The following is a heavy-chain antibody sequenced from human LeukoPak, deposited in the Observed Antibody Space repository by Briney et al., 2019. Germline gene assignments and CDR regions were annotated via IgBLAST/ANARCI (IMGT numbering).Heavy chain of an antibody. CDR3: AGLRYFDWHYYYYYYMDV. CDR2: IIPIFGTA. CDR1: GGTFSSYA. D-gene: IGHD3-9*01. Sequence: GASVKVSCKASGGTFSSYAISWVRQAPGQGLEWMGGIIPIFGTANHAQKFQGRVTITADESTSTAYMELSSLRSEDTAVYYCAGLRYFDWHYYYYYYMDVWGKGTTVTVSS. V-gene: IGHV1-69*13. J-gene: IGHJ6*03.